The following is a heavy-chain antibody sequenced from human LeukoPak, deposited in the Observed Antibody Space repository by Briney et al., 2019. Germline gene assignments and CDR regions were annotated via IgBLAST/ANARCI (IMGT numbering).Heavy chain of an antibody. CDR2: INPNSGGT. CDR1: GYTFTGYY. D-gene: IGHD1-26*01. Sequence: ASVKVSCKASGYTFTGYYMHWVRQAPGQGLEWMGWINPNSGGTNYAQKFQGRVTMTRDTSISTAYMELSRLRSDDTAVYYCARDSASGSYCKGGFDYWGQGTLVTVSS. V-gene: IGHV1-2*02. CDR3: ARDSASGSYCKGGFDY. J-gene: IGHJ4*02.